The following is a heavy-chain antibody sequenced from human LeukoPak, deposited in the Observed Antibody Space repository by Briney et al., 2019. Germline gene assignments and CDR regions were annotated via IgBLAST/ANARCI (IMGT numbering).Heavy chain of an antibody. D-gene: IGHD3-22*01. CDR1: GGTFSSYA. CDR3: ASKFGGYYNWFDP. CDR2: IIPIFGTA. Sequence: SVKVSCKASGGTFSSYAISWVQQAPGQGLEWMGGIIPIFGTANYAQKFQGRVTITADKSTSTAYMELSSLRSEDTAVYYCASKFGGYYNWFDPWGQGTLVTVSS. V-gene: IGHV1-69*06. J-gene: IGHJ5*02.